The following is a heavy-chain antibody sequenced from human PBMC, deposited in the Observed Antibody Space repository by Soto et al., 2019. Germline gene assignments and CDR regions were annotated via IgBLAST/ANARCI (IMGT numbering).Heavy chain of an antibody. J-gene: IGHJ4*02. V-gene: IGHV3-11*06. CDR2: ISINSNYR. CDR3: VRGGGGGQFDY. D-gene: IGHD2-21*01. CDR1: GFSLSDFY. Sequence: QIHLVESGGGLVKPGGSLRLSCAASGFSLSDFYMSWISQPPGKGLEWVSYISINSNYREYADSVKGRHTISRDNAKNSLYLQMNSLRGEDTAVYYCVRGGGGGQFDYWGQGTLVSGSS.